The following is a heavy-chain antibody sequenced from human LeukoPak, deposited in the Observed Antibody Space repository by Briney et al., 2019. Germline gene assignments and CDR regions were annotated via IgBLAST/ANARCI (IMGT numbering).Heavy chain of an antibody. V-gene: IGHV4-34*01. D-gene: IGHD6-19*01. CDR1: GGSFSGYY. J-gene: IGHJ4*02. Sequence: SETLSLTCAVYGGSFSGYYWSWIRQPPGKGLEWIGEINHSGSTNYNPSLKSRVTISVDTSKNQFSLKLSSVTAADTAVYYCARVGSSGWGQGTLVTVSS. CDR3: ARVGSSG. CDR2: INHSGST.